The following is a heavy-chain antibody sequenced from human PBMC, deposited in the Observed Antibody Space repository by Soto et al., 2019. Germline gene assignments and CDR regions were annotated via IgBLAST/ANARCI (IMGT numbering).Heavy chain of an antibody. D-gene: IGHD2-2*01. V-gene: IGHV3-23*01. CDR3: ASVPIWCGSSSCYTEGFDS. J-gene: IGHJ4*02. CDR1: GFVFSDYA. Sequence: GGSLRLSCVASGFVFSDYAMSWVRQAPGKGPEWVSAISAGGSDTYYADSVKGRFTVSRVNSKNTLYPQMNTLRAEDTAIYYCASVPIWCGSSSCYTEGFDSWGQGTLVTVSS. CDR2: ISAGGSDT.